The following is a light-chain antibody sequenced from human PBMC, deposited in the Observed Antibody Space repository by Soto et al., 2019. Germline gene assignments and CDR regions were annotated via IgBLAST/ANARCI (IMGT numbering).Light chain of an antibody. V-gene: IGLV2-23*02. Sequence: QSALTQPASVSGSPGQSITISCTGTSSDVGSYDLVSWYQHHPGKAPKLMIYEVSKRPSGVSNSFSGSKSDNTASLTISGLQAEAEADYYCCSFAGSSTYVFGTGTKLTVL. CDR2: EVS. CDR3: CSFAGSSTYV. CDR1: SSDVGSYDL. J-gene: IGLJ1*01.